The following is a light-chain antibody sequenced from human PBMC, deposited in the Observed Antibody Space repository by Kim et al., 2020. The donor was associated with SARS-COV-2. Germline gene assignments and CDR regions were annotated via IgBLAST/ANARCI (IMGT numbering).Light chain of an antibody. CDR1: QRISSNF. V-gene: IGKV3-20*01. J-gene: IGKJ2*01. CDR3: QQYGGSLQT. Sequence: LSPGERATLSCRASQRISSNFLAWYPQTPGQAPTLLIYGASSRATGIPDRFRGSGSGTDFTLIITRLEPEDFAVYYCQQYGGSLQTFGQGTKLEI. CDR2: GAS.